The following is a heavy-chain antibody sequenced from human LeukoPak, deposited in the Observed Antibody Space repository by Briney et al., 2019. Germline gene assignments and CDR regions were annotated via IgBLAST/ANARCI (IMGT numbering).Heavy chain of an antibody. CDR2: IYYSGST. D-gene: IGHD1-1*01. J-gene: IGHJ4*02. V-gene: IGHV4-59*12. CDR1: GGSISSYY. CDR3: ARGGTSPAY. Sequence: SETLSLTCTVSGGSISSYYWSWIRQPPGKGLEWIGYIYYSGSTNYNPSLKSRVTISVDTSKNQFSLKLSSVTAADTAVYYCARGGTSPAYWGQGTLVTVSS.